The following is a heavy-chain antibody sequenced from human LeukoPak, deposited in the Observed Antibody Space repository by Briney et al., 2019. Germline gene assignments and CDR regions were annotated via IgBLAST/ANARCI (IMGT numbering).Heavy chain of an antibody. CDR3: ARIVVVGYYYYYYMDV. CDR1: GYTLTELS. J-gene: IGHJ6*03. D-gene: IGHD3-22*01. CDR2: FDPEDGET. V-gene: IGHV1-24*01. Sequence: GASVKVSCKVSGYTLTELSMHWVRQAPGKGLEWMGGFDPEDGETIYAQKFQGRVTMTEDTSTDTAYMELSSLRSEDTAVYYCARIVVVGYYYYYYMDVWGKGTTVTISS.